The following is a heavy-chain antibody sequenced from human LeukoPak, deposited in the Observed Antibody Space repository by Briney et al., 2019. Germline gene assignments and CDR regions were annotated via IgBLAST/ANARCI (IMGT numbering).Heavy chain of an antibody. J-gene: IGHJ4*02. D-gene: IGHD3-22*01. Sequence: SETLSLTCTVSGGSISSGSYYWSWIRQPAGKGLEWIGRIYTSGSTNYNPSLKSRVTISVDTSKNQFSLKLSSVTAADTAVYYCARGRSMIVTNWGQGTLVTVSS. V-gene: IGHV4-61*02. CDR3: ARGRSMIVTN. CDR2: IYTSGST. CDR1: GGSISSGSYY.